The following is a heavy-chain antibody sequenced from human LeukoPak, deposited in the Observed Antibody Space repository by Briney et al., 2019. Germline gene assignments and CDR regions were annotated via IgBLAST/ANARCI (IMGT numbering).Heavy chain of an antibody. CDR3: AKARTVTPDY. D-gene: IGHD4-17*01. V-gene: IGHV3-48*01. Sequence: GGSLRLSCAASGFTFSSYTMNWVRQAPGKGLEWVSYISSGNSNIYYADSVKGRFTISRDNAKNSLYLQMNSLRAEDTAVYYCAKARTVTPDYWGQGTLVTVSS. CDR2: ISSGNSNI. CDR1: GFTFSSYT. J-gene: IGHJ4*02.